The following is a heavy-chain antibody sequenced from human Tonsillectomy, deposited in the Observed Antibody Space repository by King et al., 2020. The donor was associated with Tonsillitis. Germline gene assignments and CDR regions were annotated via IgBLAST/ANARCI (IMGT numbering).Heavy chain of an antibody. CDR2: ISGSGGSR. CDR1: GFTFSSNA. CDR3: AKEAVAPGYWYCGL. J-gene: IGHJ2*01. Sequence: VQLVESGRNLVQPGGSLRLSCAASGFTFSSNAMSWVRQAPGKGLEWVSAISGSGGSRYYADSAKGRFTVSRDNSKNMLYLQMNSLRAEDTAVYYCAKEAVAPGYWYCGLWGRGTLVTVSS. D-gene: IGHD6-19*01. V-gene: IGHV3-23*04.